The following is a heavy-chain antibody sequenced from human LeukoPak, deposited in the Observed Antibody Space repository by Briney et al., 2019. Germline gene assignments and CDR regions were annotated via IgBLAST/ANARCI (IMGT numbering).Heavy chain of an antibody. D-gene: IGHD2-15*01. CDR3: ARGADTHFDY. CDR2: IGTAGDT. Sequence: GGSLRLSCAASGFTFSNYDMHWVRQATGKGLEWVSAIGTAGDTYYQGSVRGRFTMSRENAKNSLYLQMNSLAAGDTAVYYCARGADTHFDYWGQGILVTVSS. V-gene: IGHV3-13*04. J-gene: IGHJ4*02. CDR1: GFTFSNYD.